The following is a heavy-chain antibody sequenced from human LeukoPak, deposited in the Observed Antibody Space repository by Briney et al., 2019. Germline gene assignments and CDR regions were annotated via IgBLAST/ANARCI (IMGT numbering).Heavy chain of an antibody. CDR2: IYTSGST. D-gene: IGHD6-19*01. J-gene: IGHJ3*02. CDR1: GGSISSYY. CDR3: ASHGWAGAFDI. Sequence: SETLSLTCTVSGGSISSYYWSWIRQPAGQGLEWIGRIYTSGSTNYNPSLKSRVTMSVDTSKNQFSLKLSSVTAADTAVYYCASHGWAGAFDIWGQGTMVTVSS. V-gene: IGHV4-4*07.